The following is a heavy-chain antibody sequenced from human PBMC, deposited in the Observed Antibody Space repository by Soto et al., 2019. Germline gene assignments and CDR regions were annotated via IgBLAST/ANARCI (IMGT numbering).Heavy chain of an antibody. CDR3: AKGGFTVTSVYFFDY. CDR1: GFTFSNYI. CDR2: ISGSGGSA. J-gene: IGHJ4*02. D-gene: IGHD4-17*01. V-gene: IGHV3-23*01. Sequence: EVQLLESGGGLVQTGGSLRLSCAASGFTFSNYIMNWVRQAPGKGLEWVTAISGSGGSAYHADSVKGRFTIFRDNSKNTLFLQMDSLRAEDTAVYYCAKGGFTVTSVYFFDYWCQGTLVTVSS.